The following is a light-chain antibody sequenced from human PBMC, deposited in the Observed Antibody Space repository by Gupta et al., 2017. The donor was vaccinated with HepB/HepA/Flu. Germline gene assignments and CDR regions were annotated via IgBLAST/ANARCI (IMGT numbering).Light chain of an antibody. V-gene: IGLV10-54*01. CDR2: RNN. CDR3: SAWDSSRSAWV. J-gene: IGLJ3*02. CDR1: RNNVGYQG. Sequence: QAGLTQPPSVSKGLRQTATLTCAGNRNNVGYQGATWLQQHQGHPPKLLSYRNNSRPSGISERLSASRAGNTASPTISELQPEDEADYYCSAWDSSRSAWVFGGGTKLTVL.